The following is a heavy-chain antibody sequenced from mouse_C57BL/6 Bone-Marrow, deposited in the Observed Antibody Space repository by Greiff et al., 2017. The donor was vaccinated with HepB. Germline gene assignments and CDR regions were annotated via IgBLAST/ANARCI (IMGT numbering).Heavy chain of an antibody. CDR2: ISNGGGST. CDR1: GFTFSDYY. CDR3: ARHAQDYGRTTWFAY. V-gene: IGHV5-12*01. Sequence: EVKVEESGGGLVQPGGSLKLSCAASGFTFSDYYMYWVRQTPEKRLEWVAYISNGGGSTYYPDTVKGRFTISRDNAKNTLYLQMSRLKSEDTAMYYCARHAQDYGRTTWFAYWGQGTLVTVSA. J-gene: IGHJ3*01. D-gene: IGHD1-1*01.